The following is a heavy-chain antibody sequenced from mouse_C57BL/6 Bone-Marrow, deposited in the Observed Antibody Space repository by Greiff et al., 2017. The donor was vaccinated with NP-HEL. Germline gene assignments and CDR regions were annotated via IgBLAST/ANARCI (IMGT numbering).Heavy chain of an antibody. CDR2: ISYDGSN. D-gene: IGHD1-1*01. CDR3: AREGVGSSYPY. Sequence: EVQLQESGPGLVKPSQSLSLTCSVTGYSITSGYYWNWIRQFPGNKLEWMGYISYDGSNNYNPSLKNRISITRDTSKNQFFLKLNSVTTEDTATYYCAREGVGSSYPYWGQGTLVTVSA. CDR1: GYSITSGYY. V-gene: IGHV3-6*01. J-gene: IGHJ3*01.